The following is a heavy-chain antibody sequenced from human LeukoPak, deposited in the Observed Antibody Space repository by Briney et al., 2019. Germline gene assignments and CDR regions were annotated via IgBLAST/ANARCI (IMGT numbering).Heavy chain of an antibody. J-gene: IGHJ4*01. CDR2: IDPSCGST. CDR1: GYAFTRYY. V-gene: IGHV1-46*01. Sequence: ASVTVSCKSSGYAFTRYYMHWLRRPPGQGLEWMGIIDPSCGSTSYAQKFQGTDTMTRDTTTSTVYMELSSLRSEDTAVYYCARDRSFVTAVSGSMNYWGQGTLVTVSS. D-gene: IGHD6-19*01. CDR3: ARDRSFVTAVSGSMNY.